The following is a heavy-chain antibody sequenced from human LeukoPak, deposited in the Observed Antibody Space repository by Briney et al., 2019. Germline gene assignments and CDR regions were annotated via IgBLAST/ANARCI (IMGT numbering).Heavy chain of an antibody. J-gene: IGHJ5*02. D-gene: IGHD3-10*01. CDR3: ARIRITMVRGTANWFDP. CDR2: ISAYNGNT. V-gene: IGHV1-18*01. Sequence: ASVKVSCKASGYTFTSYGISWVRQAPGQGLEWMGWISAYNGNTNYAQKLQGRVTMTTDTSTSTAYMELRSLRSDDTAVYYCARIRITMVRGTANWFDPWGQGTLVTVSS. CDR1: GYTFTSYG.